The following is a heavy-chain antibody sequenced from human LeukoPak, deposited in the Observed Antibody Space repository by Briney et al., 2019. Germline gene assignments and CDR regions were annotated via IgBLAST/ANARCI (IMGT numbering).Heavy chain of an antibody. CDR1: GGSFSGYY. V-gene: IGHV4-34*01. D-gene: IGHD5-18*01. CDR2: INHSGST. Sequence: PSETLSLTCAVYGGSFSGYYWSWIRQPPGKGLEWIGEINHSGSTNYNPSLKSRVTISVDTSKNQFSLKLSSVTAADTAVYYCARLWRSYGTLDYWGQGTLVTVSS. CDR3: ARLWRSYGTLDY. J-gene: IGHJ4*02.